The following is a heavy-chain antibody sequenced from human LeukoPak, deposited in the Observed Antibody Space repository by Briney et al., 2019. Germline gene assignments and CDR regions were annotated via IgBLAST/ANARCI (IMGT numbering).Heavy chain of an antibody. CDR3: ARGDYDFWSGYYTIRTFDY. J-gene: IGHJ4*02. CDR1: GYTFTSYG. V-gene: IGHV1-18*01. Sequence: ASVKASCKASGYTFTSYGISWVRQAPGQGLEWMGWISAYNGNTNYAQKLQGRVTMTTDTSTSTAYMELRSLRSDDTAVYYCARGDYDFWSGYYTIRTFDYWGQGTLVTVSS. D-gene: IGHD3-3*01. CDR2: ISAYNGNT.